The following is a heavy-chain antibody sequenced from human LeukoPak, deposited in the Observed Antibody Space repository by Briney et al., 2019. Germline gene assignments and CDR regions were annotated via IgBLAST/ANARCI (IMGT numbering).Heavy chain of an antibody. Sequence: SETLSLTCAVYGGSFSGYYWSWIRQPPGKGLEWIGYIYYSGSTNYNPSLRSRVTISVDTSKNQFALKLSSVTAADTAVYYCARAFRMYALHNWFDPWGQGTLVTVSS. J-gene: IGHJ5*02. D-gene: IGHD2-8*01. V-gene: IGHV4-59*01. CDR3: ARAFRMYALHNWFDP. CDR2: IYYSGST. CDR1: GGSFSGYY.